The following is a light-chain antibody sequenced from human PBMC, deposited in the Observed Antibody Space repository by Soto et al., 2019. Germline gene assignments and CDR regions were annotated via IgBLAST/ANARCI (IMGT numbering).Light chain of an antibody. Sequence: IQMTKSPSSLSASVGDSVTVTCRASESINIYLSWYQRKPGKAPTLLIYGASSLQSGVPSRFTGGGSRTDFTLTISSLQPEDFAAYFCQQSYRSPYSFTQETKLEIK. CDR1: ESINIY. V-gene: IGKV1-39*01. CDR2: GAS. CDR3: QQSYRSPYS. J-gene: IGKJ2*01.